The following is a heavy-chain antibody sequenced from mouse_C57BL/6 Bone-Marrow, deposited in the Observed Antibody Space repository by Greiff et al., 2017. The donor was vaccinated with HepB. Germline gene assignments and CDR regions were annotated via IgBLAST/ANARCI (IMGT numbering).Heavy chain of an antibody. CDR2: ISSGGSYT. CDR3: ARHRRQIRRSLGFDY. D-gene: IGHD3-2*02. V-gene: IGHV5-6*01. J-gene: IGHJ2*01. CDR1: GFTFSSYG. Sequence: EVKLMESGGDLVKPGGSLKLSCAASGFTFSSYGMSWVRQTPDKRLEWVATISSGGSYTYYPDSVKGRFTISRDNAKNTLYLQMSSLKSEDTAMYYCARHRRQIRRSLGFDYWGQGTTLTVSS.